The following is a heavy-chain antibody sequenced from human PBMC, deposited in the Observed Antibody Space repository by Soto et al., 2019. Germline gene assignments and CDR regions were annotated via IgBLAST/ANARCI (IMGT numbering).Heavy chain of an antibody. CDR1: GFTFGNSG. V-gene: IGHV3-33*01. Sequence: QVQLVESGGGVVQPGMSLRLSCEASGFTFGNSGMHWVRQAPGKGLEWVTLIWDDGSNQNYADSVKGRFTISRDNSKNTLYLQMNNLRVEDTAVYHCARAAAVTSNYYYGLDVW. CDR2: IWDDGSNQ. CDR3: ARAAAVTSNYYYGLDV. J-gene: IGHJ6*01. D-gene: IGHD2-15*01.